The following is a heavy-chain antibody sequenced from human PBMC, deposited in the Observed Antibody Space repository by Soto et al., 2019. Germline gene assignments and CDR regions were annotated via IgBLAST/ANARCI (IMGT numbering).Heavy chain of an antibody. CDR3: ARAIWGSSSWWDH. J-gene: IGHJ5*02. CDR1: GFTFSDYY. Sequence: QVQLVESGGGLVKPGGSLRLSCAASGFTFSDYYMSWIRQAPGKGLEWVSYISSSGSHTNYADSVKGRFTISRDNAKNSLYLQMNSLRAEDTAMYYCARAIWGSSSWWDHWGQGTLVTVSS. CDR2: ISSSGSHT. V-gene: IGHV3-11*05. D-gene: IGHD6-13*01.